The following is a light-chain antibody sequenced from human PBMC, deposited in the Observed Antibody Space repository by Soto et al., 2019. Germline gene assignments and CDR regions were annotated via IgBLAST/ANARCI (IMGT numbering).Light chain of an antibody. CDR3: QQSYKTART. CDR1: QNIRSY. V-gene: IGKV1-39*01. J-gene: IGKJ2*01. Sequence: DIQMTQSPSSLPASVGDRVTITCRASQNIRSYLNWYQQKPEKAPKVLMYGASSLQSGVQSSFSGSGSGTEFALTIVSLQPEDVATYFCQQSYKTARTFGQGTKLEIK. CDR2: GAS.